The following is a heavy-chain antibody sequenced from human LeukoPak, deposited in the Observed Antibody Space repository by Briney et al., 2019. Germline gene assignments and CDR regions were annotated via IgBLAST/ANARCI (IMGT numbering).Heavy chain of an antibody. D-gene: IGHD2-21*01. V-gene: IGHV1-69*13. Sequence: SVKVSCKASGYTFTSYDINWVRQAAGQGLEWMGGIIPIFGTANYAQKFQGRVTITADESTSTAYMELSSLRSEDTAVYYCASEYCGGDCYFVFDYWGQGTLVTVSS. CDR1: GYTFTSYD. CDR2: IIPIFGTA. J-gene: IGHJ4*02. CDR3: ASEYCGGDCYFVFDY.